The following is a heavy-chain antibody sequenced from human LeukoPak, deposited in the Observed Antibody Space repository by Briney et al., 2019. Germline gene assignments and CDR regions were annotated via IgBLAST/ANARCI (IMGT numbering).Heavy chain of an antibody. V-gene: IGHV3-23*01. D-gene: IGHD3-10*01. Sequence: GGSLRLSCAASGFTFSSYAMSWVRQAPGKGLEWVSAISGSGGSTYYADSVKGRFTTSRDNAKNSLYLQMNSLRAEDTALYYCAKDSRGSGSRYYGMDVWGQGTTVTVSS. CDR3: AKDSRGSGSRYYGMDV. CDR1: GFTFSSYA. J-gene: IGHJ6*02. CDR2: ISGSGGST.